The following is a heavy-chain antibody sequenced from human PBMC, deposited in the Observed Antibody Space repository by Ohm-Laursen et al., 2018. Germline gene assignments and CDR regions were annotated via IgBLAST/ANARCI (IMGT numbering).Heavy chain of an antibody. CDR1: GFTFSSYA. CDR3: AKIQASMGIHWYFDL. Sequence: SLRLSCAASGFTFSSYAMSWVRQAPGKGLEWVSGISGSGGSTYHADSVKGRFTISRDNSKNTLYLQMNSLRAEDTAIYYCAKIQASMGIHWYFDLWGRGTLVTVSS. J-gene: IGHJ2*01. CDR2: ISGSGGST. D-gene: IGHD2/OR15-2a*01. V-gene: IGHV3-23*01.